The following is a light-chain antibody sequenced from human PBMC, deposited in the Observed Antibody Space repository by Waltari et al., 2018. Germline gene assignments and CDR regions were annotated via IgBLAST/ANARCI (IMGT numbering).Light chain of an antibody. CDR3: GTWDSSLSGAV. CDR2: EDS. J-gene: IGLJ7*01. V-gene: IGLV1-51*02. CDR1: SSNIGNNY. Sequence: QSVLTQPPSVSAAPGQRVTISCSGGSSNIGNNYVSWYRQFPGTAPKLLINEDSERPSGIPGGCSGSKSGTPATLDITGLQAGDEADYYCGTWDSSLSGAVFGGVTHLTVL.